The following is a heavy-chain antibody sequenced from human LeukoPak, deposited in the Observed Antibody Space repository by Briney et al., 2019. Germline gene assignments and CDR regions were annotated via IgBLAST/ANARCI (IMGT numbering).Heavy chain of an antibody. CDR1: GGSISSSSYY. Sequence: SENPSLTCTGSGGSISSSSYYWGWIRQPPGRGLEWIGSIDYSGSTYYNPSLKSRVTISVDTSKNQFSLKLNSVTAADTAVYYCARDGDYDILTGYFAFDIWGQGTMVTVSS. V-gene: IGHV4-39*07. J-gene: IGHJ3*02. CDR3: ARDGDYDILTGYFAFDI. D-gene: IGHD3-9*01. CDR2: IDYSGST.